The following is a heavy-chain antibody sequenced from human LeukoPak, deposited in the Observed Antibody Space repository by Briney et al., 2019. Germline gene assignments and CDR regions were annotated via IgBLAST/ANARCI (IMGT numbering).Heavy chain of an antibody. CDR2: ISYDGSKK. CDR1: GFTFSSYA. CDR3: AKAHGSGWYYFDY. V-gene: IGHV3-30*09. D-gene: IGHD6-19*01. Sequence: GGSLRLSCAASGFTFSSYAMHWVRQAPGKGLEWVAVISYDGSKKYYADSVKGRFAISRDNSKNTLYLQMSSLRAEDTTIYYCAKAHGSGWYYFDYWGQGNLVTVSS. J-gene: IGHJ4*02.